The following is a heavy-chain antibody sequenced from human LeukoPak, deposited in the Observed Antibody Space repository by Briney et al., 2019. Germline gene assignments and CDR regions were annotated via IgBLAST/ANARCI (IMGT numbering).Heavy chain of an antibody. CDR3: ARDPYSSYFDY. Sequence: ASVKVSCKASGYTFTGYYMHWVRQAPGQGLEWMGWINPNSGGTNYVQKFQGRVTMTRDTSISTAYMELSRLRSDDTAVYYCARDPYSSYFDYWGQGTLVTVSS. D-gene: IGHD5-18*01. J-gene: IGHJ4*02. CDR2: INPNSGGT. CDR1: GYTFTGYY. V-gene: IGHV1-2*02.